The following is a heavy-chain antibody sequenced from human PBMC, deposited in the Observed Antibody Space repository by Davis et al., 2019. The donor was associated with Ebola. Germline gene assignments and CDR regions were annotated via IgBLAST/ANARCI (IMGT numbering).Heavy chain of an antibody. Sequence: LRLSCAVSGGSISSGGYSWSWIRQPPGKGLEWIGYIYHSGSTYYNPSLKSRVTISVDRSKNQFSLKLSSVTAADTAVYYCARDGHNYSYIDFWGQGTLVTVSS. CDR1: GGSISSGGYS. J-gene: IGHJ4*02. D-gene: IGHD5-24*01. CDR2: IYHSGST. CDR3: ARDGHNYSYIDF. V-gene: IGHV4-30-2*01.